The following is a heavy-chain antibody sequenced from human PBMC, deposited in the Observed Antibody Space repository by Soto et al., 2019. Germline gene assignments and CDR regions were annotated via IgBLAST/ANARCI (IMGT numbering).Heavy chain of an antibody. V-gene: IGHV4-4*02. CDR3: AIPGAGDFDY. Sequence: PSETLSLTCAVSGASISNTDWWSWVRQPPGKGLEWIGEIYHSGTTNCDPSLKSRVTISLDKSKSLFSLTLTSLTAADTAVYYCAIPGAGDFDYWGQGTLATVSS. D-gene: IGHD1-26*01. J-gene: IGHJ4*02. CDR1: GASISNTDW. CDR2: IYHSGTT.